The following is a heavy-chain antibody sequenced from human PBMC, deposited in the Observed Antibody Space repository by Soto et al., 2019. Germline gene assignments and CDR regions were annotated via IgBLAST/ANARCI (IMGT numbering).Heavy chain of an antibody. Sequence: EVQLVESGGGLVQPGGSLTLSCVASGFTFSNHWISWVRQAPGKGLEWVANIKEDGSEKYYMDSVKGRFTISRDNAENSVYLQMNGLRAEDTAVYYCARGHYGMDVWGQGTTVTVSS. CDR1: GFTFSNHW. CDR2: IKEDGSEK. V-gene: IGHV3-7*03. J-gene: IGHJ6*02. CDR3: ARGHYGMDV.